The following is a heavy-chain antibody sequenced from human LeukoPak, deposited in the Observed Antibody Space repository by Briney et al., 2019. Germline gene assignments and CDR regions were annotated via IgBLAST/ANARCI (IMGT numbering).Heavy chain of an antibody. D-gene: IGHD2-2*01. CDR1: RYSFTSYW. CDR2: IDPSDSYT. Sequence: GESLKISCKGSRYSFTSYWISWVRQMPGKGLEWMGRIDPSDSYTNYSPSFQGHVTISADKSISTAYLQWSSLKASDTAMYYCARHGCSSTSCYLGRFDPWGQGTLVTVSS. J-gene: IGHJ5*02. CDR3: ARHGCSSTSCYLGRFDP. V-gene: IGHV5-10-1*01.